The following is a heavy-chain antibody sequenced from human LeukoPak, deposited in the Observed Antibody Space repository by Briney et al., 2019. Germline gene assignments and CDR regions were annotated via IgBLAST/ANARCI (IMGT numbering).Heavy chain of an antibody. Sequence: SGRSLRLSCAASGFTFSSYGMHWVRQAPGKGLEWVAVISYDGSNKYYADSVKGRFTISRDNSKNTLYLQMNSLRAEDTAVYYCARDSSGLPFDYWGQGTLVTVSS. V-gene: IGHV3-30*03. CDR1: GFTFSSYG. CDR2: ISYDGSNK. CDR3: ARDSSGLPFDY. D-gene: IGHD3-22*01. J-gene: IGHJ4*02.